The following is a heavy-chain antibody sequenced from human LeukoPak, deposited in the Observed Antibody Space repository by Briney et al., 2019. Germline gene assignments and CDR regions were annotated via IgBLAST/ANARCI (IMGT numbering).Heavy chain of an antibody. CDR2: FDPEDGET. Sequence: ASVKVSFKVSGYTLTELSMHWVRQAPGKGLEWMGGFDPEDGETIYAQKFQGRVTMTEDTSTDTAYMEPSSLRSEDTAVYYCATAALRYFDWLRWGQGTLVTVSS. J-gene: IGHJ4*02. CDR1: GYTLTELS. CDR3: ATAALRYFDWLR. V-gene: IGHV1-24*01. D-gene: IGHD3-9*01.